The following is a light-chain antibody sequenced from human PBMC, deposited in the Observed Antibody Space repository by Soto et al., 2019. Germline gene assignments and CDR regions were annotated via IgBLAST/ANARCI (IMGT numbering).Light chain of an antibody. CDR2: GAC. J-gene: IGKJ1*01. CDR1: QGVSSSY. V-gene: IGKV3-20*01. CDR3: QQYGSSPQT. Sequence: EIVLTQSPCTLSSSAGERATLSCRASQGVSSSYVAWPQQKPGHAHRLLIDGACSRATGIPDRFSSSWSGKDFTLTISRLDPEDFAVYYCQQYGSSPQTFGRGTKVDIK.